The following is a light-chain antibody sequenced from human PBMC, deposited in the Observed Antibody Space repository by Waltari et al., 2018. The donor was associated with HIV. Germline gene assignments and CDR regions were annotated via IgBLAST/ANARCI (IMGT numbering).Light chain of an antibody. CDR2: RNN. J-gene: IGLJ3*02. Sequence: QSVLTQPPSASGTPGQGVTISCVGDSSNIGSNYVYWYQQLPGTAPKVLIYRNNRRPSGVPDRFSGSQSGASAALTISGLRSADEAVYFCATRDGSLKVFGGGTKLTVL. V-gene: IGLV1-47*01. CDR3: ATRDGSLKV. CDR1: SSNIGSNY.